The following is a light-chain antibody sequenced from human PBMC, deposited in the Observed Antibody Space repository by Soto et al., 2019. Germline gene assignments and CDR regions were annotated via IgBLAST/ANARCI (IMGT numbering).Light chain of an antibody. J-gene: IGKJ1*01. CDR1: QSVSSSY. CDR3: QQYDSSSWT. Sequence: EIVLTQSPGTLSLSPGERATLSCRASQSVSSSYLVWYQQKPGQAPRLLIYRASSRATGIPDRFSGSGSGTDFTLTISRLEPEDFAVYYCQQYDSSSWTFGQGTKVEIK. CDR2: RAS. V-gene: IGKV3-20*01.